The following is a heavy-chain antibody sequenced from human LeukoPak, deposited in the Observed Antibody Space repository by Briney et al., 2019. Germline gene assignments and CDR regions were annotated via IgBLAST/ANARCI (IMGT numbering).Heavy chain of an antibody. Sequence: GGSLRLSCAVSGFTFSGFWMSWSRQAPGKGLEWVASINSDGSEGYYADVVKGRFTISRDNAKNSLYLQVNSLRAEDTAVYYCARSSYSSSSSIWGQGTMVTVSS. J-gene: IGHJ3*02. D-gene: IGHD6-6*01. CDR2: INSDGSEG. V-gene: IGHV3-7*03. CDR1: GFTFSGFW. CDR3: ARSSYSSSSSI.